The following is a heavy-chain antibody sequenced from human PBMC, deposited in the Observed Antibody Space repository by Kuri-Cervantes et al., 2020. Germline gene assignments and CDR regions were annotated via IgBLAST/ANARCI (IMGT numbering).Heavy chain of an antibody. V-gene: IGHV1-8*01. CDR1: GYTFTSYD. CDR3: ARGYCSGDSCRTIAPGAV. CDR2: MNPNSGNT. J-gene: IGHJ6*02. D-gene: IGHD2-21*01. Sequence: ASVKVSCKASGYTFTSYDINWVRQATGQGLEWMGWMNPNSGNTGYAQKFQGRVTMTRNTSISTAYMELSSLRSEDTAVYYCARGYCSGDSCRTIAPGAVWGQGITVTVSS.